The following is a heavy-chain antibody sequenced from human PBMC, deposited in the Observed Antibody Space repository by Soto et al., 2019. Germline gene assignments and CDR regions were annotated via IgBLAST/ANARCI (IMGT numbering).Heavy chain of an antibody. CDR3: ARQIYDSDTGPNFQYYFDS. Sequence: PGESLKISCKGSGYSFAGYWITWVRQKPGKGLEWMGRIDPSDSQTYYSSSFRGHVTISVTKSITTVFLQWSSLRASDTAMYYCARQIYDSDTGPNFQYYFDSWGQGTPVTVS. D-gene: IGHD3-22*01. CDR1: GYSFAGYW. CDR2: IDPSDSQT. V-gene: IGHV5-10-1*01. J-gene: IGHJ4*02.